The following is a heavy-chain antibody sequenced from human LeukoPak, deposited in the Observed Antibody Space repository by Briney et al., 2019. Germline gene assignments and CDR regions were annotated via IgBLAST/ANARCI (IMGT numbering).Heavy chain of an antibody. CDR3: ARDGHSSSCPFDY. CDR1: GFTFSSYW. CDR2: IKQDGSEK. J-gene: IGHJ4*02. V-gene: IGHV3-7*01. D-gene: IGHD6-6*01. Sequence: SGGSLRLSCAASGFTFSSYWMSWVRQAPGKGLEWVANIKQDGSEKYYVDSVKGRFTISRDNAKNSLYLQMNSLRAEDTAVYYCARDGHSSSCPFDYWGQGTLVTVSS.